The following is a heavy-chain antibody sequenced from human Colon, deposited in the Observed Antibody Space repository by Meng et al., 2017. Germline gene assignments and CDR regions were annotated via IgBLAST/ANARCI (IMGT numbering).Heavy chain of an antibody. CDR1: GASINNADYF. V-gene: IGHV4-30-4*01. Sequence: HVQLQESGSGLVKPSQTLTRAFTDSGASINNADYFWRCIRQPPGKGLEWIGYIYYSGSTYYNPSLNSRVTISVDTSKNQFSLKLSAVTAADTAVYYCARVGACSGGSCYFRLFDYWGQGTLVTVSS. J-gene: IGHJ4*02. CDR3: ARVGACSGGSCYFRLFDY. D-gene: IGHD2-15*01. CDR2: IYYSGST.